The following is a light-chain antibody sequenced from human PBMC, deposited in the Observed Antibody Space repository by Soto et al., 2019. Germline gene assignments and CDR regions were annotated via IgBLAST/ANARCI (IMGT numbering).Light chain of an antibody. Sequence: QSAPTQPASVSGSPGQSITISCTGVSSDVGSYNLVSWYQHHPDKAPTLIIYEGHARPSGVSNRFSASKSGNTASLTISGLQAEDEADYYCCSYGGSNTWVFGGGTKLTVL. CDR1: SSDVGSYNL. CDR2: EGH. CDR3: CSYGGSNTWV. V-gene: IGLV2-23*01. J-gene: IGLJ3*02.